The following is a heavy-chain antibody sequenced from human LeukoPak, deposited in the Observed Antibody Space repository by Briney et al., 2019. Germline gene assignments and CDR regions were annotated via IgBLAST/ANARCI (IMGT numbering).Heavy chain of an antibody. CDR1: GYSLTSYA. D-gene: IGHD3-10*01. V-gene: IGHV7-4-1*02. CDR3: ARGRGASSGSGSHGTTSSYYMDV. CDR2: INTNTGNP. Sequence: ASVKVSCKASGYSLTSYALNWVRQAPGQGFEWMGWINTNTGNPTYAQGFTGRFVFSLDTSVSTAHLQISSLKAEDTAVYFCARGRGASSGSGSHGTTSSYYMDVWGRGTTVTVSS. J-gene: IGHJ6*03.